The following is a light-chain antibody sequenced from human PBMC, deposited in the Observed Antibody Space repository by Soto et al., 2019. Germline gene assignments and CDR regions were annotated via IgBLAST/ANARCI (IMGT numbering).Light chain of an antibody. CDR3: QQYDNLAPL. CDR1: QDISNY. Sequence: DIQMTQSPSSLSASVGDRVTITCQASQDISNYLNWYQQKPGKAPKLLIYDASNLETGVPSRFSGSGSGTDFTFTISSLQPEDIATYYCQQYDNLAPLFGGGTKVEIK. V-gene: IGKV1-33*01. J-gene: IGKJ4*01. CDR2: DAS.